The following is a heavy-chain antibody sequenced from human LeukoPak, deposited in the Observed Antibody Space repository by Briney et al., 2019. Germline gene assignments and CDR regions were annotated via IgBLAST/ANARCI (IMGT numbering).Heavy chain of an antibody. Sequence: GGSLRLSCAASGFTFSSYSVNWVRQAPGKGLEWVSYISSSSSTIYYADFVKGRFTISRDNAKNSLYLQMNSLRAEDTAVYYCAGYYYVSFDPWAREPWSPSPQ. J-gene: IGHJ5*02. V-gene: IGHV3-48*01. CDR1: GFTFSSYS. CDR3: AGYYYVSFDP. CDR2: ISSSSSTI. D-gene: IGHD3-10*02.